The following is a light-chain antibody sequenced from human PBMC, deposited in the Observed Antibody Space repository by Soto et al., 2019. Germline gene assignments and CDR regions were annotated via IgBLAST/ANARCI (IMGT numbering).Light chain of an antibody. Sequence: QSVLTQPPSASGTPGQRVSIPCSGASSNIGSTAVDWYQQVPGMAPKLPIYSNDQRPSGVPDRFSGSKSGTSGSLVISGLQAEDEADYFCATWDYDLNGVVFGGGTQLTVL. CDR2: SND. CDR1: SSNIGSTA. J-gene: IGLJ2*01. CDR3: ATWDYDLNGVV. V-gene: IGLV1-44*01.